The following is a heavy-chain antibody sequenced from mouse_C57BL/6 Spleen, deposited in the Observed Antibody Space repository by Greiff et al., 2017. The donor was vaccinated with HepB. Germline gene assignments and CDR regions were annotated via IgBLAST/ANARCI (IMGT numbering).Heavy chain of an antibody. D-gene: IGHD2-4*01. V-gene: IGHV5-4*01. CDR1: GFTFSSYA. CDR3: ARDQGLRDGAFDY. J-gene: IGHJ2*01. Sequence: EVKVVESGGGLVKPGGSLKLSCAASGFTFSSYAMSWVRQTPEKRLEWVATISDGGSYTYYPDNVKGRFTISRDNAKNNLYLQMSHLKSEDTAMYYCARDQGLRDGAFDYWGQGTTLTVSS. CDR2: ISDGGSYT.